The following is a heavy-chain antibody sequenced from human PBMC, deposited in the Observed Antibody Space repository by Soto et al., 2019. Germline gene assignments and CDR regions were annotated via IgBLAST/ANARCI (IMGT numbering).Heavy chain of an antibody. D-gene: IGHD2-2*01. Sequence: QVQLQQWGAGLLKPSETLSLTCAVYGGSFSGYYWSWIRQPPGKGLEWIGEINHSGSTNYNPSLTRRVTKSVDTSKNQFSLQLSSVTAADTAVYYCARGGIVVVPARGWFDPWGQGTLVTVSS. CDR3: ARGGIVVVPARGWFDP. CDR1: GGSFSGYY. CDR2: INHSGST. V-gene: IGHV4-34*01. J-gene: IGHJ5*02.